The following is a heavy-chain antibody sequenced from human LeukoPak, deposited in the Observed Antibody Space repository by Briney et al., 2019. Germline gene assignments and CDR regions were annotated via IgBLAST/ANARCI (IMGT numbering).Heavy chain of an antibody. CDR2: IIPIFGTA. J-gene: IGHJ4*02. V-gene: IGHV1-69*06. CDR3: ARALYSSDHNFDY. Sequence: GASVKVSCKASGGTFSSYAISWVRQAPGQGLEWMGGIIPIFGTANYAQKFQGRVTITADKSTSTAYMELSSLRSEDTAVYYCARALYSSDHNFDYWGQGTLVTVSS. D-gene: IGHD6-25*01. CDR1: GGTFSSYA.